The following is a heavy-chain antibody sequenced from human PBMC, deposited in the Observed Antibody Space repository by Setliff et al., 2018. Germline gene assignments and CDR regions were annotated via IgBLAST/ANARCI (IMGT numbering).Heavy chain of an antibody. V-gene: IGHV3-48*03. CDR3: ARSYCGGDCPQDYYYYYMDV. Sequence: GESLKISCAASGFAFSKYGMNWVRQTPGKGLEWVSYINSGGTKIYYADSVEGRFTISRDNGKNSMYLQMNSLGAEDTAVYYCARSYCGGDCPQDYYYYYMDVWGKGTTVTVSS. CDR1: GFAFSKYG. J-gene: IGHJ6*03. D-gene: IGHD2-21*02. CDR2: INSGGTKI.